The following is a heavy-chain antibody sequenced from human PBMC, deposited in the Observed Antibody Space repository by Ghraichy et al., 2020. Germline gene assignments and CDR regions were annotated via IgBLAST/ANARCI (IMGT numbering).Heavy chain of an antibody. Sequence: GGSLRLSCAASGFTFSSYAMSWVRQAPGKGLEWVSAISGSGGSTYYADSVKGRFTISRDNSKNTLYLQMNSLRAEDTAVYYCAKDPVVVPAYNWFDPWGQGTLVTVSS. D-gene: IGHD2-2*01. CDR1: GFTFSSYA. CDR2: ISGSGGST. J-gene: IGHJ5*02. V-gene: IGHV3-23*01. CDR3: AKDPVVVPAYNWFDP.